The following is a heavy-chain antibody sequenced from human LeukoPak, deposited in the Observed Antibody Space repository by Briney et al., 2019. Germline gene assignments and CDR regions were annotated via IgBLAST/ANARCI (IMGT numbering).Heavy chain of an antibody. V-gene: IGHV3-30*04. D-gene: IGHD3-22*01. CDR2: ISYDGSNK. Sequence: GGSLRLSCAASGFTFSSYAMHWVRRAPGKGLEWVAVISYDGSNKYYADSVKGRFTISRDNSKNTLYLQMNSLRAEDTAVYYCARGEHYDSSGYYYAGDAFDIWGQGTMVTVSS. CDR1: GFTFSSYA. J-gene: IGHJ3*02. CDR3: ARGEHYDSSGYYYAGDAFDI.